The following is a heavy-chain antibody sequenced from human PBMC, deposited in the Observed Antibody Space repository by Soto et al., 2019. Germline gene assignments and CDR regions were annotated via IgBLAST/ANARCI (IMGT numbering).Heavy chain of an antibody. CDR2: IWYDGSNK. J-gene: IGHJ4*02. CDR1: GFTFSSYG. D-gene: IGHD6-13*01. Sequence: QVQLVESGGGVVQPGRSLRLSCAASGFTFSSYGMHWVRQAPGKGLEWVAVIWYDGSNKYYADSVKGRFTISRDNSKNPLYLQMNSLRAEDTAVYYCARDPPRLSRPGFDSWGQGTLVTVSS. V-gene: IGHV3-33*01. CDR3: ARDPPRLSRPGFDS.